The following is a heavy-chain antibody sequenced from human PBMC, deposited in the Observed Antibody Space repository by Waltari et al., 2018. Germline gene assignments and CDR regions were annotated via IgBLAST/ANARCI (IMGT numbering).Heavy chain of an antibody. Sequence: QVQLVQSGAEVKKPGASVKVSCKASGYTFTNYAMHWVRQAPGQTREWMGWINAGNGNTKYSQKFQGRVTITRDTSASTAYMELSGLRSEDTAVYYCARANVIAATGIFDYWGQGTLVTVSS. V-gene: IGHV1-3*01. D-gene: IGHD6-13*01. CDR3: ARANVIAATGIFDY. CDR2: INAGNGNT. J-gene: IGHJ4*02. CDR1: GYTFTNYA.